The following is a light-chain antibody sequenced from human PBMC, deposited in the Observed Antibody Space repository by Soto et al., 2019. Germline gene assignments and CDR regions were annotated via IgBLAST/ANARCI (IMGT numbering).Light chain of an antibody. CDR1: SSDVGGYNY. V-gene: IGLV2-14*01. CDR2: DVS. CDR3: SLYTTRDTRQIV. Sequence: QSVLTQPASVSGSPGQSITISCTGTSSDVGGYNYVSWYQQHPGKAPKFMIYDVSNRPSGVSNRFSGAKSGNTASLTISGLQAEDESDYYCSLYTTRDTRQIVFGTGTKLTVL. J-gene: IGLJ1*01.